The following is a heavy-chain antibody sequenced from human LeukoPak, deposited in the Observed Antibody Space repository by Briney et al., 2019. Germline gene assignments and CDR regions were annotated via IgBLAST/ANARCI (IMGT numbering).Heavy chain of an antibody. CDR3: ARDRAPYSSGWYNFDY. J-gene: IGHJ4*02. D-gene: IGHD6-19*01. V-gene: IGHV1-69*01. CDR1: GGTFSSYA. Sequence: SSVKVSCKASGGTFSSYAISWVRQAPGQGLEWMGGIIPIFGTANYAQKFQGRVTITADESTRTAYMELSSLRSEDTAVYYCARDRAPYSSGWYNFDYWGQGTLVTVSS. CDR2: IIPIFGTA.